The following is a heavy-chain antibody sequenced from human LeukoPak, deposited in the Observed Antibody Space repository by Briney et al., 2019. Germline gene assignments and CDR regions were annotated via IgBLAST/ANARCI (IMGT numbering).Heavy chain of an antibody. D-gene: IGHD3-10*01. J-gene: IGHJ5*02. CDR3: ARRGPPPSLISRRLSAP. CDR1: GGSISTYY. V-gene: IGHV4-59*12. CDR2: IYHSGST. Sequence: SETLSLTCTVSGGSISTYYWSWIRQPPGKGLEWIGYIYHSGSTNYNPSLKSRVTISVDTSKNQFSLKLSSVTAADTAVYYCARRGPPPSLISRRLSAPGGQGPLVTVSS.